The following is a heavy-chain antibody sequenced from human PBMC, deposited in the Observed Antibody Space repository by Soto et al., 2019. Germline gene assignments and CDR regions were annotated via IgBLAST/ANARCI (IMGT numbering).Heavy chain of an antibody. Sequence: LRLSCAASAFSLSSYGFHWVRQSPGKGLEWVAFISHDATSEHYIDSVKGRFTIARDNAKNTVYLQMDSLRAEDTAVYYCARDRSYTLDVWGQGTTVTVSS. CDR3: ARDRSYTLDV. V-gene: IGHV3-30*03. J-gene: IGHJ6*02. D-gene: IGHD4-4*01. CDR2: ISHDATSE. CDR1: AFSLSSYG.